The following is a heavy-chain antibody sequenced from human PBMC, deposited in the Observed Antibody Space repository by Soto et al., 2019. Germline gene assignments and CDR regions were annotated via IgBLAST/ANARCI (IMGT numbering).Heavy chain of an antibody. CDR3: VRRHVSATGIDWFDP. D-gene: IGHD6-13*01. CDR1: GYSFTKYH. V-gene: IGHV1-2*02. J-gene: IGHJ5*02. Sequence: ASVKVSCKASGYSFTKYHMHWVRQAPGQGLEWMGWINPGSGVTNQAQKFQGRVTMTRDTSITTTYMELSSLRSEDTAVYYCVRRHVSATGIDWFDPWGQGTLVTVSS. CDR2: INPGSGVT.